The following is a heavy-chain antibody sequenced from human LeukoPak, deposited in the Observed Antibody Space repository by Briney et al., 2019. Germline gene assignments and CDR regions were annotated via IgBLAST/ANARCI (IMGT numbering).Heavy chain of an antibody. Sequence: SETLSLTCTVSGGSISSGGYYWNWIRQLPGKGLEWIGCIYYSGITYYNPSLKSRVTISVDTSKNQFSLKLSSVTAADTAVYYCARGYCTTTSCYFPLKGFDPWGQGTLVTVSS. D-gene: IGHD2-2*01. CDR1: GGSISSGGYY. J-gene: IGHJ5*02. CDR3: ARGYCTTTSCYFPLKGFDP. V-gene: IGHV4-39*01. CDR2: IYYSGIT.